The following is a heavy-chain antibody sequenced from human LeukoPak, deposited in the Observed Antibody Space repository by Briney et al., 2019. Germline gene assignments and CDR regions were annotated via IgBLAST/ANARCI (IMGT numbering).Heavy chain of an antibody. J-gene: IGHJ4*02. V-gene: IGHV1-18*04. CDR2: ISAYNGNT. CDR3: ARDQRIWYSSGWPYFDY. Sequence: GASVKVSCKASGHTFTSYGISWVRQAPGQGLEWMGWISAYNGNTNYAQKLQGRVTMTTDTSTSTAYMELRSLRSDDTAVYYCARDQRIWYSSGWPYFDYWGQGTLVTVSS. D-gene: IGHD6-19*01. CDR1: GHTFTSYG.